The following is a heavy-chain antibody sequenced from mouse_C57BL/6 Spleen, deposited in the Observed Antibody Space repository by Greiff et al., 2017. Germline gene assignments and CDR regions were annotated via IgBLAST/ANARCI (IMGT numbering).Heavy chain of an antibody. CDR3: ARGGLDGSWFAY. J-gene: IGHJ3*01. D-gene: IGHD2-3*01. V-gene: IGHV1-76*01. CDR1: GYTFTDYY. CDR2: IYPGSGNT. Sequence: VQLQQPGAELVKPGASVKLSCKASGYTFTDYYINWVKQRPGQGLEWIARIYPGSGNTYYNEKFKGKATLTAEKSSSTAYMQLSSLTSEDSAVYFCARGGLDGSWFAYWGQGTLVTVSA.